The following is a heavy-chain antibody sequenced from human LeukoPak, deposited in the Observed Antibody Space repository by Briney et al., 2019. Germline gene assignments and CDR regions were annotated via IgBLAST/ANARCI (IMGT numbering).Heavy chain of an antibody. V-gene: IGHV3-21*04. CDR1: GFTFSSYS. CDR2: ISSSSSYI. Sequence: PGGSLRLSCAVSGFTFSSYSMNWVRQAPGKGLEWVSAISSSSSYIYYADSVKGRFTISRDNAKNSLYLQMNSLRAEDTAIYFCAKSRVSYWVPEFDYWGQGTLVTVSS. J-gene: IGHJ4*02. CDR3: AKSRVSYWVPEFDY. D-gene: IGHD1-26*01.